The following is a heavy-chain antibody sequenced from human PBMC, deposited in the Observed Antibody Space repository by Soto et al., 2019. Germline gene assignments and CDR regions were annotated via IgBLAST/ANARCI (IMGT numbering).Heavy chain of an antibody. D-gene: IGHD3-22*01. CDR3: ARGSGQDYYDSSGYYQPFDY. CDR1: GGSISSGDYY. CDR2: IYYSGST. Sequence: PSETLSLTCTVSGGSISSGDYYWSLIRQPPGKGLEWIGYIYYSGSTYYNPSLKSRVTISVDTSKNQFSLKLSSVTAADTAVYYCARGSGQDYYDSSGYYQPFDYWGQGTLVTVSS. J-gene: IGHJ4*02. V-gene: IGHV4-30-4*01.